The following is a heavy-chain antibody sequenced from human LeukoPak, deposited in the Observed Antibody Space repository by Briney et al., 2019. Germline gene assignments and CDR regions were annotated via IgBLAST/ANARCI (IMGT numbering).Heavy chain of an antibody. V-gene: IGHV1-58*02. CDR1: GFSFTSSA. D-gene: IGHD3-10*01. J-gene: IGHJ4*02. CDR3: AAMASITMVRGVI. Sequence: SVQVSCKASGFSFTSSAMQWVRQARGQRLEWIGWIVVGSGNTNYAQKFQERVTITRDMSTSTAYMELSSLRSEDTAVYYCAAMASITMVRGVIWGQGTLVTVSS. CDR2: IVVGSGNT.